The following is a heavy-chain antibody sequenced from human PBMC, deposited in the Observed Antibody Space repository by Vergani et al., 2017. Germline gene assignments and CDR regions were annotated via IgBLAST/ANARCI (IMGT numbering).Heavy chain of an antibody. V-gene: IGHV5-51*01. CDR2: IYPGDSDT. J-gene: IGHJ5*02. Sequence: EVQLVQSGAEVKRPGEALKISCKGSGYSFTNYWIGWVRQMPGKGLEWMGIIYPGDSDTRYSPSCQGHATISADKSIGTAYLQWRSLKASDTAMYYCARTEYYGSGSFYPWGQGSLVTVSS. CDR1: GYSFTNYW. CDR3: ARTEYYGSGSFYP. D-gene: IGHD3-10*01.